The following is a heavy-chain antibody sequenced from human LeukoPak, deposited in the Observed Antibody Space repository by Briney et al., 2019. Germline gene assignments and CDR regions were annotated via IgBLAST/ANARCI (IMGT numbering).Heavy chain of an antibody. CDR3: AKTRPLDSSSWSHGDY. CDR2: INQDGSDK. V-gene: IGHV3-7*01. CDR1: RFIFSSYW. J-gene: IGHJ4*02. Sequence: GGSLRLSCATSRFIFSSYWMTWVRRTPGKGLEWVASINQDGSDKYYVDSVKGRFTISRDNAKKSLYLEMSSLRAEDTAVYYCAKTRPLDSSSWSHGDYWGQGTLVTVSS. D-gene: IGHD6-13*01.